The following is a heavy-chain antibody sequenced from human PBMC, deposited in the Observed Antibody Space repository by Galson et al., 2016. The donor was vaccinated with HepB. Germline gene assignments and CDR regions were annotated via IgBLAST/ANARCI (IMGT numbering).Heavy chain of an antibody. V-gene: IGHV3-23*01. D-gene: IGHD6-19*01. CDR3: AKGVKVTGWDN. Sequence: SLRLSCAASGLTFSSCAMYWVRQAPGKGLEWVSAVSGSGTNTYHANSVKGRFTVSRDNSKNTLYLQMNSLRAEDTAVYYCAKGVKVTGWDNWGQGTLVAVSS. CDR1: GLTFSSCA. J-gene: IGHJ4*02. CDR2: VSGSGTNT.